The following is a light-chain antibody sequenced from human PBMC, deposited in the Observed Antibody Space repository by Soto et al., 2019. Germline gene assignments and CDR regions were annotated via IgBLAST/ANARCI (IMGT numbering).Light chain of an antibody. CDR3: QEYYTYPWT. CDR1: QSISSL. J-gene: IGKJ1*01. CDR2: KVS. V-gene: IGKV1-5*03. Sequence: DIQMTQSPSTLSSSIGYRFTITCRASQSISSLLAWYQQKPGKAPKFLIHKVSTLVSGVPSRFSGSGSGTEFTLTISSLQPDDFATYFCQEYYTYPWTFGQGTKVDI.